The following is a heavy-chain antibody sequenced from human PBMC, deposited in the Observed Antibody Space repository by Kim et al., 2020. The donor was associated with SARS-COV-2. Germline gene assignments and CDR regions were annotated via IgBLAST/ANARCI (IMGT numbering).Heavy chain of an antibody. V-gene: IGHV3-20*04. J-gene: IGHJ6*02. D-gene: IGHD3-9*01. CDR2: INWNGGRT. CDR1: GFSFDDFG. Sequence: GGSLRLSCAASGFSFDDFGMNWVRQVPGKGLEWVSGINWNGGRTAYAASVKGRFTISRDNAKNSMYLEMHSLGGDDTAFYYCARGGFYDILTYNYGLDVWGQGTTVTVS. CDR3: ARGGFYDILTYNYGLDV.